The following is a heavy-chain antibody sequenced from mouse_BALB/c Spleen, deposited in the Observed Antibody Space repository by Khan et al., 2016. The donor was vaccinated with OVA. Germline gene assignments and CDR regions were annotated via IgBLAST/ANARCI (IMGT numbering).Heavy chain of an antibody. CDR1: GFTFSSYS. J-gene: IGHJ3*01. CDR2: ISSGGDYT. D-gene: IGHD1-3*01. CDR3: ACHITASFAY. V-gene: IGHV5-6*01. Sequence: EVQLVESGGDLVKPGGSLKLSCAVSGFTFSSYSMSWVRRTPAKRLVGVATISSGGDYTYYQDTVKGRFSITRDNAKNTLYLQLSSLNSEDTAMYYCACHITASFAYWGQGTMVTVSA.